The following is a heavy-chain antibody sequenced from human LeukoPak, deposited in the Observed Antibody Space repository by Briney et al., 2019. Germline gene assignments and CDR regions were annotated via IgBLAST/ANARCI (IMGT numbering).Heavy chain of an antibody. D-gene: IGHD6-19*01. CDR3: ARLERSGPNY. Sequence: GASVKVSCKASGYTFTGYYLFWVRQAPGQGLEWMGWISPNTGDTKYGQKFQGRVTLTRDTSIRTTYMELSSLRSDDTAVYYCARLERSGPNYWGQGTLVTVSS. CDR1: GYTFTGYY. J-gene: IGHJ4*02. V-gene: IGHV1-2*02. CDR2: ISPNTGDT.